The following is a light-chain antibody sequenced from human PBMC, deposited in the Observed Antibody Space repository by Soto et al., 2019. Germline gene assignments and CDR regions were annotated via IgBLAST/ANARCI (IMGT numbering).Light chain of an antibody. Sequence: DIQMTQSPSSLSASVGDRVTITCQASQDISNYLNWYQQKPGKAPKLLIYDASNLETGVPSRFSGSGAGTDVTFTISSLQPEDIATYYWQQYDNRPGALTFGGGTKVEIK. CDR3: QQYDNRPGALT. CDR2: DAS. CDR1: QDISNY. J-gene: IGKJ4*01. V-gene: IGKV1-33*01.